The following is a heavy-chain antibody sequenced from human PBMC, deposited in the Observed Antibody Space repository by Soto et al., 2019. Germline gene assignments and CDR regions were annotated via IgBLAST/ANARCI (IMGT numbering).Heavy chain of an antibody. J-gene: IGHJ4*02. Sequence: PSVTLSLTCTVSGGSITDYYWRWFRQPPGKGLEWIGYMHSSGSTEYNPSLESRITINPDTSKNQFSLQLNSVTPEDTAVYYCARDLEYCTNGVCYDSADYGFDYWGEGTLVTVSS. D-gene: IGHD2-8*01. CDR2: MHSSGST. CDR3: ARDLEYCTNGVCYDSADYGFDY. V-gene: IGHV4-4*08. CDR1: GGSITDYY.